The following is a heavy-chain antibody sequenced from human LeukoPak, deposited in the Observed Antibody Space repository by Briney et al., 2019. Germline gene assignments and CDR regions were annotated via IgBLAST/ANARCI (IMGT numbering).Heavy chain of an antibody. Sequence: SETLSLTCSVSGGSISSSTYYWGWIRQPPGKGLEWIGTIYYSGSTYYNPSLKSRVTISVDTSKNQFSLKLSSVTAADTAVYYCARHGRYYDTYPSPDFDYWGQGTLVTVSS. CDR2: IYYSGST. CDR3: ARHGRYYDTYPSPDFDY. CDR1: GGSISSSTYY. J-gene: IGHJ4*02. V-gene: IGHV4-39*01. D-gene: IGHD3-22*01.